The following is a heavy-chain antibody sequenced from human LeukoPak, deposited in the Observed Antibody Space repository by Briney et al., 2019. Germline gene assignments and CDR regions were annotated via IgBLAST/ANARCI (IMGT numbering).Heavy chain of an antibody. Sequence: SETLSLTCTVSGGSISSYYWSWIRQPPGKGLEWIGYIYYSGSTNYNPSLKSRVTISVHTSKNQFSLKLSSVTAADTAVYYCARAAYCTNGVCEFDYWGQGTLVTVSS. V-gene: IGHV4-59*01. CDR2: IYYSGST. CDR1: GGSISSYY. J-gene: IGHJ4*02. CDR3: ARAAYCTNGVCEFDY. D-gene: IGHD2-8*01.